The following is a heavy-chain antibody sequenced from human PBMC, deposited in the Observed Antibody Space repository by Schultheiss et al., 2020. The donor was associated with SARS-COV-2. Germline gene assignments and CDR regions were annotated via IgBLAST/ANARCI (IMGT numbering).Heavy chain of an antibody. CDR3: ARDSSSWYPVNAMGH. Sequence: KISCKASGGTFSSYTISWVRQAPGQGLEWMGRIIPILGIANYAQKFQGRVTITADKSTSTAYMELSSLRSEDTAVYYCARDSSSWYPVNAMGHWGQGTLVTGSS. J-gene: IGHJ4*02. CDR2: IIPILGIA. D-gene: IGHD6-13*01. CDR1: GGTFSSYT. V-gene: IGHV1-69*04.